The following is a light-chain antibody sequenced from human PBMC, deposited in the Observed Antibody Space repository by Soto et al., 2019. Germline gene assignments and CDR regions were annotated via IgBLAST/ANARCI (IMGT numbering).Light chain of an antibody. CDR3: QQANSFPRT. CDR2: AAS. V-gene: IGKV1-39*01. CDR1: QSISSY. Sequence: DLQMTQSPSSLSASVGDRVTITCRASQSISSYLNWYQQKPGKALKLLIYAASSLQSGVPSRFSGSGSGTDFTLTISSLQPEDFATYYCQQANSFPRTFGQGTKVEIK. J-gene: IGKJ1*01.